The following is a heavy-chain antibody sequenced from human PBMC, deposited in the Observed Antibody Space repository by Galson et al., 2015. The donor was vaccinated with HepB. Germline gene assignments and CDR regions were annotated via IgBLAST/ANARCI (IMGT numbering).Heavy chain of an antibody. V-gene: IGHV3-30*18. D-gene: IGHD3-22*01. CDR3: AKDLSYYDSSGYQNFFDY. Sequence: SLRLSCAASGFTFSSYGMHWVRQAPGKGLEWVAVISYDGSNKYYADSVKGRFTISRDNSKNTLYLQMNSLRAEDTAVYYCAKDLSYYDSSGYQNFFDYWGQGTLVTVSS. CDR1: GFTFSSYG. CDR2: ISYDGSNK. J-gene: IGHJ4*02.